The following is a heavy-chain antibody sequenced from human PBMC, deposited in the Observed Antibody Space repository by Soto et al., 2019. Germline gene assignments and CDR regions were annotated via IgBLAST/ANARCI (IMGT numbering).Heavy chain of an antibody. J-gene: IGHJ4*02. CDR1: GFTFNAYA. Sequence: EVQLLESGGGLVQPGGSLRLSCAASGFTFNAYAMTWVRQAPGKGLEWVSAIGGSGGNRYYAASVRGRFTISRDNSKDTVDLQMNSLRVEDTAVYYCARVASDYINSVDHWGQGILDSVSS. CDR3: ARVASDYINSVDH. V-gene: IGHV3-23*01. D-gene: IGHD4-4*01. CDR2: IGGSGGNR.